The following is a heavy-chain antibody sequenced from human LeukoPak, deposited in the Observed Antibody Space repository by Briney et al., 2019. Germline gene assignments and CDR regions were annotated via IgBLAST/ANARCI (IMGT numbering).Heavy chain of an antibody. D-gene: IGHD6-13*01. CDR1: GGSFSGYY. J-gene: IGHJ4*02. CDR3: ASPIAAAAG. CDR2: INHSGST. Sequence: SETLSLTCAVYGGSFSGYYWSWVRQPPGKGLEWIGEINHSGSTNYNPSLKSRVTISVDTSKNQFSLKLSSVTAADTAVYYCASPIAAAAGWGQGTLVTVSS. V-gene: IGHV4-34*01.